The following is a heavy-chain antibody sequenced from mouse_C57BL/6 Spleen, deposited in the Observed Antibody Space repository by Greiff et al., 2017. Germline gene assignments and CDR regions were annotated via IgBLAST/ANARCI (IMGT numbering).Heavy chain of an antibody. J-gene: IGHJ2*01. Sequence: EVKLVESGGGLVKPGGSLKLSCAASGFTFSSYAMSWVRQTPEKRLEWVATISDGGSYTYYPDNVKGRFTISRDNAKNNLYLQMSHLKSEDTAMYYCAIDSYDGYPYLDYWGQGTTLTVSS. V-gene: IGHV5-4*01. CDR3: AIDSYDGYPYLDY. CDR2: ISDGGSYT. CDR1: GFTFSSYA. D-gene: IGHD2-3*01.